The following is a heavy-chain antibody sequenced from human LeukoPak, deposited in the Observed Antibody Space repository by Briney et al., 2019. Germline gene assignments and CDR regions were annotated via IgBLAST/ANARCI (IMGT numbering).Heavy chain of an antibody. CDR3: ARDTESGSYSF. D-gene: IGHD1-26*01. CDR1: GYSISGSYY. Sequence: SETLSLTCAVSGYSISGSYYCSWIRQPPGKGLEWIGYIYYSGSTNYNPSLKSRVTISVDTSKNQFSLKLSSVTAADTAVYYCARDTESGSYSFWGQGTLVTVSS. CDR2: IYYSGST. V-gene: IGHV4-61*01. J-gene: IGHJ4*02.